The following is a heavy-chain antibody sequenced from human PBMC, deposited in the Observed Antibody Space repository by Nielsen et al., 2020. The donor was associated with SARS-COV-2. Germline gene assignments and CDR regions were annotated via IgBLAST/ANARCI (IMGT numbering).Heavy chain of an antibody. CDR3: AREKVTMVRGVTPGFSY. D-gene: IGHD3-10*01. CDR1: GYTFTSYA. V-gene: IGHV1-69*10. J-gene: IGHJ4*02. CDR2: IIPILGIA. Sequence: SVKVSCKASGYTFTSYAMHWVRQAPGQRLEWMGWIIPILGIANYAQKFQGRVTITADKSTSTAYMELSSLRSEDTAVYYCAREKVTMVRGVTPGFSYWGQGTLVTVSS.